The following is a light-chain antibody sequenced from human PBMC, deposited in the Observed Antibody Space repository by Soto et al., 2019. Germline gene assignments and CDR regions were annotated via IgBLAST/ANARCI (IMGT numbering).Light chain of an antibody. J-gene: IGKJ1*01. CDR1: QYIGRY. Sequence: DIQMTQSPSSLSASVGDSVVITCRASQYIGRYLNWYQQKPGEAPKLLIFASYTLRDGVPSRLIGSGSGTYFTLTISSLQPEDFAIYYCQQSYNIPRTFGQGTRVEI. V-gene: IGKV1-39*01. CDR3: QQSYNIPRT. CDR2: ASY.